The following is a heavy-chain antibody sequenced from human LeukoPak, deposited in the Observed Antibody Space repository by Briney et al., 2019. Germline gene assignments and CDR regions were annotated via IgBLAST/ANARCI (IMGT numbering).Heavy chain of an antibody. CDR1: GLTFSTYW. D-gene: IGHD1-26*01. Sequence: GGSLRLSCTASGLTFSTYWMSWVRQAPGKGLEWVANMNEDGSKKYYVGSVRGRFTISRDNAKTSLYLQMSSLRAEDTAVYYCARGAGDRGRYSWFDPWGQGTLVTVSS. J-gene: IGHJ5*02. V-gene: IGHV3-7*03. CDR2: MNEDGSKK. CDR3: ARGAGDRGRYSWFDP.